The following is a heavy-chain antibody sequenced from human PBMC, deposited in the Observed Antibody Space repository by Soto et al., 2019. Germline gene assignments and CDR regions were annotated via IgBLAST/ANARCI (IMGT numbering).Heavy chain of an antibody. CDR2: IYYSGST. D-gene: IGHD3-10*01. CDR3: ARWRVGYFDY. Sequence: SETLAISCAVSGGSISSYDWSWIRQPPGKGLEWIGYIYYSGSTNYNPSLKSRVTISVDTSKNQFSLKLSSVTAADTAVYYCARWRVGYFDYWGQGTLVTVS. V-gene: IGHV4-59*01. CDR1: GGSISSYD. J-gene: IGHJ4*02.